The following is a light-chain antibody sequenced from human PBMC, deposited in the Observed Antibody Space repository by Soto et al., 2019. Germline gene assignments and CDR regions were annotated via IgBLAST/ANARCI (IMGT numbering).Light chain of an antibody. V-gene: IGKV4-1*01. CDR3: QQYYSTPWT. Sequence: DIQMTQSPSSLSASVGDRVTITCRASQSISSYLNWYQQKPGQPPKLLIYWASTRESGVPDRFSGSGSGTDFTLTISSLQAEDVAVYYCQQYYSTPWTFGQGTKVEIK. CDR1: QSISSY. J-gene: IGKJ1*01. CDR2: WAS.